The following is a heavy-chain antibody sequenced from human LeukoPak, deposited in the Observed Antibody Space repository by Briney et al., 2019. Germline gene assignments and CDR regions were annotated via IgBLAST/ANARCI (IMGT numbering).Heavy chain of an antibody. D-gene: IGHD2-21*02. V-gene: IGHV4-4*07. J-gene: IGHJ6*03. CDR2: IYTSGST. CDR1: GGSISSYY. Sequence: PSETLSLTCTVSGGSISSYYWSWIRQPAGKGLEWIGRIYTSGSTNYNPSLKSRVTMSVDTSKDQFSLKLSSVTAADTAVYYCARVSAGSIVVVTAQYYYYYMDVWGEGTTVTVSS. CDR3: ARVSAGSIVVVTAQYYYYYMDV.